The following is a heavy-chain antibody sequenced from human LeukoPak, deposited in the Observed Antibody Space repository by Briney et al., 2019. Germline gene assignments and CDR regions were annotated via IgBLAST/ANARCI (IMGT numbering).Heavy chain of an antibody. D-gene: IGHD3-22*01. CDR1: GFTFSNAW. Sequence: GGSLRLSCAASGFTFSNAWMSWVRQAPGKGLEWVAVISYDGSNKYYADSVKGRFTISRDNSKNTLYLQMNSLRAEDTAVYYCAKPFEITYYYDVRPPLDIWGQGTMVTVSS. CDR2: ISYDGSNK. CDR3: AKPFEITYYYDVRPPLDI. V-gene: IGHV3-30*18. J-gene: IGHJ3*02.